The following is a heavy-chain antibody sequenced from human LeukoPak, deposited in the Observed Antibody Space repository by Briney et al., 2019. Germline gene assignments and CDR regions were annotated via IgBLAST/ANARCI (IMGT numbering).Heavy chain of an antibody. CDR1: GFTVSSNY. Sequence: PGGSLRLSCAASGFTVSSNYMSWVRQAPGKGLEWVSVIYSGGSTYYADSVKGRFTISRDKSKNTLYLQMNSLRAEDTAVYYCARDDCSGGSCYPFDYWGQGTLVTVSS. D-gene: IGHD2-15*01. CDR2: IYSGGST. CDR3: ARDDCSGGSCYPFDY. V-gene: IGHV3-53*01. J-gene: IGHJ4*02.